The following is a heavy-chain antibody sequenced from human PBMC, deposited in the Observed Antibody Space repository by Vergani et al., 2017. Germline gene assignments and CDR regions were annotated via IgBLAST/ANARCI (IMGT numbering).Heavy chain of an antibody. Sequence: QVQLVQSGAEVKKPGSSVKVSCKASGGTFSSYAISWVRQAPGQGLEWMGRIIPIFGTVNYAQNFQGRVTITADESTSTAYMELSSLRSEDTAVYYCARVEVIEAYKYDVMNAYLSRSGALDIWGQGTMVTVSS. J-gene: IGHJ3*02. CDR1: GGTFSSYA. V-gene: IGHV1-69*13. CDR3: ARVEVIEAYKYDVMNAYLSRSGALDI. CDR2: IIPIFGTV. D-gene: IGHD3-9*01.